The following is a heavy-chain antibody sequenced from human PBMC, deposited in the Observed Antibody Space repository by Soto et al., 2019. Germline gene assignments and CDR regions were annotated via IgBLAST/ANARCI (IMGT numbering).Heavy chain of an antibody. CDR1: GFSFNTYE. V-gene: IGHV3-48*03. CDR2: ISSSGSTI. J-gene: IGHJ4*02. Sequence: VQLVESGGGLVQPGGSLRLSCAASGFSFNTYEMNWVRQAPGKGLEWVSYISSSGSTIYYADSVKGRFTVSRDNGKNSLYLQLNSLRAEDTAVYYCAYGGSCDYWGQGTQVTVSS. D-gene: IGHD1-26*01. CDR3: AYGGSCDY.